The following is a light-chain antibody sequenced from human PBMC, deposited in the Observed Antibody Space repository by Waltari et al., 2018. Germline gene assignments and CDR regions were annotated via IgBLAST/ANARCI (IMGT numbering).Light chain of an antibody. CDR1: QGVRSN. CDR3: QQYNNGWT. CDR2: GAS. Sequence: EIVMTQSPATLSVSPGERATLSCRASQGVRSNLAWYQQKPGQAPRRFIYGASTRATGIPARFSGSGSGTEFTLTISSLQSEDIAVYYCQQYNNGWTFGQGTKVEIK. V-gene: IGKV3-15*01. J-gene: IGKJ1*01.